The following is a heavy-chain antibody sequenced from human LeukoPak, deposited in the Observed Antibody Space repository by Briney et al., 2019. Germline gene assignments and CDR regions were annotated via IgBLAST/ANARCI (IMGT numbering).Heavy chain of an antibody. J-gene: IGHJ6*02. CDR2: ISYDGSNK. D-gene: IGHD3/OR15-3a*01. CDR3: ARVFNRAPRGSNYYYGMDV. V-gene: IGHV3-30-3*01. CDR1: GFTFSSYA. Sequence: GGSLRLSCAASGFTFSSYAMHWVRQAPGKGLEWVAVISYDGSNKYYADSVKGRFTISRDNSKNTLYLQMNSLRAEDTAVYYCARVFNRAPRGSNYYYGMDVWGQGTTVTVSS.